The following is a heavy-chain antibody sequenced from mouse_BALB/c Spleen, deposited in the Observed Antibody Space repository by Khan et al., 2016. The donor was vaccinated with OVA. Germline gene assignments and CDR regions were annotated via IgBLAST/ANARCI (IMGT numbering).Heavy chain of an antibody. CDR3: ARQPYYHYYIMDY. V-gene: IGHV2-6-1*01. Sequence: VQLVESGPGLVAPSQSLSITCTISGFSLTNYGVHWLRQPPGKGLEWLVVIWSDGSTTYNSALKSRLSITKDNSKSQVFLKMNSLQTDDTAVYYCARQPYYHYYIMDYWGQGTSVTVS. D-gene: IGHD2-10*01. CDR1: GFSLTNYG. J-gene: IGHJ4*01. CDR2: IWSDGST.